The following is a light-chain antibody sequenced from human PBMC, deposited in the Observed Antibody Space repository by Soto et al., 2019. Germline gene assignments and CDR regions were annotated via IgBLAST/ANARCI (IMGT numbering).Light chain of an antibody. CDR1: QDISNY. V-gene: IGKV1-33*01. J-gene: IGKJ3*01. Sequence: DIQMTQSPSSLSASVGDRVTITCQASQDISNYLNWYQQKPGKAPKLLIYDASNLETGVPSRFSGSGSGTDFTVTISSLQPEDIATYYCQQYDNLPPFTFGPGTKVYIK. CDR3: QQYDNLPPFT. CDR2: DAS.